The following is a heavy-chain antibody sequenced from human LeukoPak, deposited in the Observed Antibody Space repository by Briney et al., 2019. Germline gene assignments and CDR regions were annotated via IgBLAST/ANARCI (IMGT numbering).Heavy chain of an antibody. CDR2: IYYSGST. D-gene: IGHD6-13*01. CDR1: GFTFSNYP. J-gene: IGHJ1*01. CDR3: ARHRAAAGTDFQH. V-gene: IGHV4-39*01. Sequence: PGGSLRLSCAASGFTFSNYPMSWVRQAPGKGLEWIGSIYYSGSTYYNPSLKSRVTISVDTSKNQFSLKLSSVTAADTAVYYCARHRAAAGTDFQHWGQGTLVTVSS.